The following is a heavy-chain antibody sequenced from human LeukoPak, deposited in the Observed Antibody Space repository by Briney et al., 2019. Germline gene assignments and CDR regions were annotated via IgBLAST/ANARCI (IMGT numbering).Heavy chain of an antibody. CDR2: ISYEGSNK. V-gene: IGHV3-30-3*01. D-gene: IGHD2-15*01. Sequence: GRSLRLSCAASGFTFSSYAMHWVRQAPGKGLEWVAVISYEGSNKYYADSVKGRFTISRDNSKNTLYLQMNSLRAEDTAVYYCARDPCSGGSCYYYYGMDVWGQGTTVTVSS. CDR3: ARDPCSGGSCYYYYGMDV. CDR1: GFTFSSYA. J-gene: IGHJ6*02.